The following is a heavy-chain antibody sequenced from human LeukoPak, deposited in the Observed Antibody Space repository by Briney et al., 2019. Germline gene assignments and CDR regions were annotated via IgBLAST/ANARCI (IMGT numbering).Heavy chain of an antibody. V-gene: IGHV1-3*01. CDR2: INAGNGNT. CDR1: GYTFTSYA. D-gene: IGHD6-13*01. Sequence: ASVKVSCKASGYTFTSYAMHWVRQAPGQRLEWMGWINAGNGNTKYSQKFQGRVTITRDTSASTAYIELSSLRSEDTAVYYCARDGGIAAAGFDYWGQGTLVTVSS. CDR3: ARDGGIAAAGFDY. J-gene: IGHJ4*02.